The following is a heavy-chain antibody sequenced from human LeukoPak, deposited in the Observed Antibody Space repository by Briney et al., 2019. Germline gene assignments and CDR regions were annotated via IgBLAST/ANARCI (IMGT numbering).Heavy chain of an antibody. Sequence: GGSLRLSCAVSEFTFSTYGMHWVRQAPGKGLEWLAFIQYDGINKYYADSVKGRFTISRDNSKNTLYLQMNSLRAEDTAVYYCAKVGLRYSSASYFDSWGQGTLVTVSS. CDR2: IQYDGINK. CDR3: AKVGLRYSSASYFDS. CDR1: EFTFSTYG. J-gene: IGHJ4*02. D-gene: IGHD6-19*01. V-gene: IGHV3-30*02.